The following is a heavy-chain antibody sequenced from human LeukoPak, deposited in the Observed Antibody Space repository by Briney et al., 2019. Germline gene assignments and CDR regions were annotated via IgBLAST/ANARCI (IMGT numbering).Heavy chain of an antibody. Sequence: ASVKVSCKVSGYTLTELSMHWVRQAPGKGLEWMGGFDPEDGETIYAQKFQGRVTMTEDTSTDTAYMELSSLRSEDTAVYYCATVLRLFDAFDIRGQGTMVTVSS. V-gene: IGHV1-24*01. CDR1: GYTLTELS. CDR3: ATVLRLFDAFDI. CDR2: FDPEDGET. J-gene: IGHJ3*02. D-gene: IGHD3-22*01.